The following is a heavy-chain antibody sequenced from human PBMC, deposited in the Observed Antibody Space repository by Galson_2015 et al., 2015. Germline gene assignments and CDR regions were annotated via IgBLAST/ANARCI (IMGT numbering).Heavy chain of an antibody. CDR1: GFTFSTSA. V-gene: IGHV3-23*01. CDR3: AKDLNRGWYRDGS. D-gene: IGHD6-19*01. Sequence: SLRLSCAASGFTFSTSAMSWVRQAPGKGLEWVSAIDARGVGTFYADSVKGRFTISRDNSKNTLYLQMNSLRADDTALYYCAKDLNRGWYRDGSGGRGTLVPVSS. J-gene: IGHJ4*02. CDR2: IDARGVGT.